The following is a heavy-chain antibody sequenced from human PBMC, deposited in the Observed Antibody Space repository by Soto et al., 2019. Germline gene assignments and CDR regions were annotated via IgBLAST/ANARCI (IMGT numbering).Heavy chain of an antibody. CDR2: IYYTGSS. V-gene: IGHV4-39*01. CDR1: GGSISSSSYY. D-gene: IGHD3-10*01. CDR3: ARRFGAYGPGSYSPSHYFDY. Sequence: SETLSLTCSVSGGSISSSSYYWGWIRQPPGKGLEWIGAIYYTGSSYYNPSLKSRVTISVDTSKNQFSLNLSSVTAADTAVYYCARRFGAYGPGSYSPSHYFDYWGQGTLVTVSS. J-gene: IGHJ4*02.